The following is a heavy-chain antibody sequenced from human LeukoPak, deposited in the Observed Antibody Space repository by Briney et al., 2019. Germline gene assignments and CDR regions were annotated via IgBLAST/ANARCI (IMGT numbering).Heavy chain of an antibody. Sequence: GSLRLSCAASGFTFSSYSMNWVRQAPGKGLEWVSYISSSSTIYYADSVKGRFTISRDNAKNSLYLQMNSLRAEDTGVYYCARDFYDGFALDYWGQGTLDTVSS. CDR3: ARDFYDGFALDY. CDR1: GFTFSSYS. D-gene: IGHD2/OR15-2a*01. J-gene: IGHJ4*02. CDR2: ISSSSTI. V-gene: IGHV3-48*01.